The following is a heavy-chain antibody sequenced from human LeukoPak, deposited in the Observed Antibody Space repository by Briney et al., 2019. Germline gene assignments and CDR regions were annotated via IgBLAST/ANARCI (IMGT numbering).Heavy chain of an antibody. J-gene: IGHJ4*02. CDR2: INPNSGGT. V-gene: IGHV1-2*02. D-gene: IGHD3-22*01. CDR1: GYTFTGYY. Sequence: ASVKVSCTASGYTFTGYYMHWVRQAPGQGLEWMGWINPNSGGTNYAQKFQGRVTMTRDTSISTAYMELSRLRSDDTAVYYCARGHSSGYYYQYYFDYWGQGTLVTVSS. CDR3: ARGHSSGYYYQYYFDY.